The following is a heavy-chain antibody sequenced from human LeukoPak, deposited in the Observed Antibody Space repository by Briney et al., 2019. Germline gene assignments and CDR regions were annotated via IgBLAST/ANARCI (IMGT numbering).Heavy chain of an antibody. V-gene: IGHV3-9*01. D-gene: IGHD3-22*01. CDR3: AKDMTDSSGYYGGSCFDY. Sequence: PGRSLRLSCAASGFTFDDYAMHWVRLAPGKGLEWVSGISWNSGSIGYADSVKGRFTISRDNAKNSLYLQMNSLRAEDTALYYCAKDMTDSSGYYGGSCFDYWGQGTLVTVSS. J-gene: IGHJ4*02. CDR2: ISWNSGSI. CDR1: GFTFDDYA.